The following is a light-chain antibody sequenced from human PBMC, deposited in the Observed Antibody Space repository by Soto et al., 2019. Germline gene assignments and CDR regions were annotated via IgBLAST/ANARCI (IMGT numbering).Light chain of an antibody. CDR2: DVS. Sequence: QSVLTQPRSVSGSPGQSVTISCTGTSSDVGGYNYVSWYQQHPGKAPKLMIYDVSKRPSGVPDRFSGSKSGNTASLTFSGLQAEDEADYYCCSYAGSYTLVFGTGTKVTVL. V-gene: IGLV2-11*01. CDR1: SSDVGGYNY. J-gene: IGLJ1*01. CDR3: CSYAGSYTLV.